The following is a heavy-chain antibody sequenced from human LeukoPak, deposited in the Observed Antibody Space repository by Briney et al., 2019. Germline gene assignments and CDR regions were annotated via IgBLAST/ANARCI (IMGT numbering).Heavy chain of an antibody. D-gene: IGHD3-10*01. V-gene: IGHV3-21*01. Sequence: GGSLRLSCAASGFTFSSYWMSWVRQAPGKGLEWVSSISSSSIYIYYADSVKGRFTISRDNAKNSLYLQMNSLRAEDTAVYFCARNMVRGYDDAFDIWGQGTMVTVSS. J-gene: IGHJ3*02. CDR1: GFTFSSYW. CDR3: ARNMVRGYDDAFDI. CDR2: ISSSSIYI.